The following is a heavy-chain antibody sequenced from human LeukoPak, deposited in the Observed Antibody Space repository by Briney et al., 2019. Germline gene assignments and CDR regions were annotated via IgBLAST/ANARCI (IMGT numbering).Heavy chain of an antibody. Sequence: SSVKVSCKASGGTFSSYAISWVRQAPGQGLEWMGGIIPIFGTADYAQKFQGRVTITADESTSTAYMELSSLRSEDTAVYYCARDSPTLYSSGWYDYWGQGTLVTVPS. V-gene: IGHV1-69*01. CDR1: GGTFSSYA. D-gene: IGHD6-19*01. J-gene: IGHJ4*02. CDR3: ARDSPTLYSSGWYDY. CDR2: IIPIFGTA.